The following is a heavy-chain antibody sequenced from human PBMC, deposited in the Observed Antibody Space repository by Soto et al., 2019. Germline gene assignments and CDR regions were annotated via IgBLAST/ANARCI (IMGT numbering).Heavy chain of an antibody. CDR3: ASEAILGYCSSTSCYKLYHYGMDV. Sequence: ASVKVSCKASGYTFTSYAMHWVRQAPGQRLEWMGWINAGNGNTKYSQKFQGRVTMTRDTSASTAYMELSSLRSEDTAVYYCASEAILGYCSSTSCYKLYHYGMDVWGQGTTVTVSS. CDR2: INAGNGNT. D-gene: IGHD2-2*02. CDR1: GYTFTSYA. J-gene: IGHJ6*02. V-gene: IGHV1-3*01.